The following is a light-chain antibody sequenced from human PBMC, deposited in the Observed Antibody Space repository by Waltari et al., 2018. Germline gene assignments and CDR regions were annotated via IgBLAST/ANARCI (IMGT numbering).Light chain of an antibody. CDR2: GAY. V-gene: IGKV3-20*01. CDR1: QSVGTY. CDR3: QHHVRLPTT. J-gene: IGKJ1*01. Sequence: IVLTQSPGTLSLSPGERATLSCRASQSVGTYLAWYQQKPGQAPRLLIYGAYSRAAGIPDRFSGSGYGTDFSLTISRLEPEDFAVYYCQHHVRLPTTFGQGTRVEIK.